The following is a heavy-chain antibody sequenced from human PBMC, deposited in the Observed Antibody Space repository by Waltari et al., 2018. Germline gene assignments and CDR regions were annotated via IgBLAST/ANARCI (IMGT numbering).Heavy chain of an antibody. CDR1: GGSISSSSYY. CDR2: IYYSGST. V-gene: IGHV4-39*07. Sequence: QLQLQESGPGLVKPSETLSLTCTVSGGSISSSSYYWGWIRQPPGKGLEWIGSIYYSGSTYYNPSLKSRVTISVDTSKNQFSLKLSSVTAADTAVYYCASFLVKGLLWFRELFDIWGQGTMVTVSS. J-gene: IGHJ3*02. D-gene: IGHD3-10*01. CDR3: ASFLVKGLLWFRELFDI.